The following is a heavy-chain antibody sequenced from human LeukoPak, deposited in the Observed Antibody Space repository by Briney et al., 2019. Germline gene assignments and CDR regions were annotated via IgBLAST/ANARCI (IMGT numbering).Heavy chain of an antibody. D-gene: IGHD6-13*01. CDR3: ARGAAAPGIPPDS. CDR2: VNWDGSST. V-gene: IGHV3-43*01. CDR1: GFTFDDYA. Sequence: GGSLRLSCAASGFTFDDYAMHWVRQAPGRGLEWVSLVNWDGSSTYYLDSVNGRFTISRDNSKNSLYLQMDSLRTEDTAFYYCARGAAAPGIPPDSWGQGTLVTVSS. J-gene: IGHJ4*02.